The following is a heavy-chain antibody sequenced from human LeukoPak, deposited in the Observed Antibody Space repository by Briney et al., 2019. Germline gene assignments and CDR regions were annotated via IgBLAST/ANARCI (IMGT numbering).Heavy chain of an antibody. D-gene: IGHD2-15*01. J-gene: IGHJ4*02. CDR3: AREDCSGGSCYSDY. CDR1: GYTFTGYY. CDR2: INPNSGGT. V-gene: IGHV1-2*02. Sequence: ASVKVSCKASGYTFTGYYMHWVRQAPGQGLEWMGWINPNSGGTNYAQKFQGRVTMTRDTSISTAYMKLSRLRSDDTAVYYCAREDCSGGSCYSDYWGQGTLVTVSS.